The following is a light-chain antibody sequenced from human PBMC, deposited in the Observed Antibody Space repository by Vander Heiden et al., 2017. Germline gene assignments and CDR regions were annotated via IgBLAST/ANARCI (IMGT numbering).Light chain of an antibody. Sequence: QSALTQPRSVSGSPGQSVTISCTGTSSDVGGYNYVPWYQQHPGKAPRRRSDEVSKRPSGVPDRFAGSKSGNTASLTISGLQAEDEADDDGCSYAGSYTWGGVGGGTKLTVL. CDR3: CSYAGSYTWGG. CDR1: SSDVGGYNY. J-gene: IGLJ2*01. CDR2: EVS. V-gene: IGLV2-11*01.